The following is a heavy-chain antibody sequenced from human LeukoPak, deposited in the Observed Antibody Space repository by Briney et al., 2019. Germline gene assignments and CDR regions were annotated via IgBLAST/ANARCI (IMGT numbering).Heavy chain of an antibody. V-gene: IGHV1-2*06. CDR3: ARDQARTTTWYLYMNF. CDR2: IDPDSGVT. J-gene: IGHJ4*02. D-gene: IGHD3/OR15-3a*01. Sequence: ASVKVSCKASGYTLTGYYIHWVRQAPGQGLEWMGRIDPDSGVTNSAQKFQARVTMTRDTSITTAYMELSGLRSDDTAVYYCARDQARTTTWYLYMNFWGQGTLVTVSS. CDR1: GYTLTGYY.